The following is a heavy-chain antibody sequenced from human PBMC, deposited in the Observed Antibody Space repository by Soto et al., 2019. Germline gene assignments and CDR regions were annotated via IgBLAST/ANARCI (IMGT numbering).Heavy chain of an antibody. CDR3: ARDSGRYYYDSSGSFDY. V-gene: IGHV1-69*13. CDR1: GGTFSSYA. J-gene: IGHJ4*02. Sequence: SVKVSCKASGGTFSSYAISWVREATGQGLEWMGGIIPIFGTANYAQKFQGRVTITADESTSTAYMELSSLRSEDTAVYYCARDSGRYYYDSSGSFDYWGQGTRGTVSS. CDR2: IIPIFGTA. D-gene: IGHD3-22*01.